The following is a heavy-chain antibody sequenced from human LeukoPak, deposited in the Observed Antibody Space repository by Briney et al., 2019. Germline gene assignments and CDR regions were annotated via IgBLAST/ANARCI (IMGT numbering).Heavy chain of an antibody. J-gene: IGHJ4*02. CDR2: ISSSSSYI. Sequence: GGSLRLSCAASGFTFSSYSMNWVRQVPGKGLEWVSSISSSSSYIYYADSVKGRFTISRDNAKNSLYLQMNSLRAEDTAVYYCARDLLKYGSGYFDYWGQGTLVTVSS. CDR3: ARDLLKYGSGYFDY. D-gene: IGHD3-10*01. CDR1: GFTFSSYS. V-gene: IGHV3-21*01.